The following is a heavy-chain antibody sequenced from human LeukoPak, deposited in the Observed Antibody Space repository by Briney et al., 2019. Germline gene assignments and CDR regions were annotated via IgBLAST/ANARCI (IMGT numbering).Heavy chain of an antibody. CDR2: ITSSTSI. Sequence: GGSLRLSCAASGFTFSIYTMTWVRQAPGKGLEWVSSITSSTSIFYADSVKGRFTISRDNAKNSLYLQMNSLRVEDTALYYCAKSYCITTSCWFWFDPWGQGTLVTLSS. J-gene: IGHJ5*02. D-gene: IGHD2-2*01. CDR1: GFTFSIYT. V-gene: IGHV3-21*04. CDR3: AKSYCITTSCWFWFDP.